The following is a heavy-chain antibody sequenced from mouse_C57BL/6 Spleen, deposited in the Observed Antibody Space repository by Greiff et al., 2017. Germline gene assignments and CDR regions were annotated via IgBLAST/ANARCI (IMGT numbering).Heavy chain of an antibody. Sequence: QVQLQQPGPELVKPGASVKMSCKASGYTFTDYWMHWVKQRHGQGLEWIGNINPNNGGTSYNQKFKGKATLTVDKSSSTAYMELRSLTSEDSSVYYCARYGGYQPPYAIDYWGQGTSLTVSS. CDR1: GYTFTDYW. CDR2: INPNNGGT. J-gene: IGHJ4*01. D-gene: IGHD1-1*01. V-gene: IGHV1-53*01. CDR3: ARYGGYQPPYAIDY.